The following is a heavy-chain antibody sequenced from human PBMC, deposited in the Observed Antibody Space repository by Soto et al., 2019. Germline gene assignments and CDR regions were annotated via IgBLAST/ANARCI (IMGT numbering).Heavy chain of an antibody. V-gene: IGHV4-39*02. J-gene: IGHJ4*02. Sequence: QLQLQASGPGLVKPSETLSLTCSVSGGSITGTTYYWGWIRQPPGKGLEWIGSIYYSGNTDYKASLKGRVNVTVDTSKDQFCLKLNAVTAADAAVYYCAREMQLDVDSQSGYWGQGILVTVSS. CDR2: IYYSGNT. CDR3: AREMQLDVDSQSGY. CDR1: GGSITGTTYY. D-gene: IGHD1-1*01.